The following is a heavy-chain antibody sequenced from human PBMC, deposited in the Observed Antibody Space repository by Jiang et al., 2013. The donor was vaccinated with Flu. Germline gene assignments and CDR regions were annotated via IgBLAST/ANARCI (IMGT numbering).Heavy chain of an antibody. Sequence: GPGLVKPSQTLSLTCTVSGGFISRGSYFWSWLRQLAGKELEWIGRIFISGDTNYNPSLKSRVSMSVDTSKNQFSLRLTSVTAADTAVYYCARESVAASGGMDSWGQGTPVTVSS. CDR3: ARESVAASGGMDS. D-gene: IGHD2-15*01. CDR1: GGFISRGSYF. CDR2: IFISGDT. J-gene: IGHJ4*02. V-gene: IGHV4-61*02.